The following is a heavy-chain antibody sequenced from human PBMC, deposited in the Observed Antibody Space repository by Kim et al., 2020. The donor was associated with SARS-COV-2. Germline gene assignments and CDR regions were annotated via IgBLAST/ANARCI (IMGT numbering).Heavy chain of an antibody. D-gene: IGHD3-10*01. Sequence: GGSLRLSCAASGFTFSSYWMSWVRQAQGKGLEWVANVKQDGSERNYVDSVKGRFTISRDNAKNSLYLQMDSLRVEDTAVYYCARGSGSYYIHWGQGTLVTVSS. V-gene: IGHV3-7*01. CDR3: ARGSGSYYIH. CDR1: GFTFSSYW. CDR2: VKQDGSER. J-gene: IGHJ4*02.